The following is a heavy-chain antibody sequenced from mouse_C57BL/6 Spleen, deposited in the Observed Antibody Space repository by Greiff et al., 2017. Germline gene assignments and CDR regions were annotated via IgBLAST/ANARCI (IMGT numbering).Heavy chain of an antibody. V-gene: IGHV5-17*01. Sequence: EVQLVESGGGLVKPGGSLTLSCAASGFTFSDYGMHWVRQAPEKGLEWVAYISSGSSTIYYADTVKGRFTISRDNAKNTLFLQMTSLRSEDTAMYYCARNYYGSSYSPYYYAMDYWGQGTSVTVSS. CDR2: ISSGSSTI. CDR3: ARNYYGSSYSPYYYAMDY. D-gene: IGHD1-1*01. CDR1: GFTFSDYG. J-gene: IGHJ4*01.